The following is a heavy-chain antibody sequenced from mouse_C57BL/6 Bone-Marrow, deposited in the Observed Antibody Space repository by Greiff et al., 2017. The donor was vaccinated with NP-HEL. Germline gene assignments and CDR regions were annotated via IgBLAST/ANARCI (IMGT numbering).Heavy chain of an antibody. CDR1: GYTFTDYY. Sequence: VQGVESGAELVRPGASVKLSCKASGYTFTDYYINWVKQRPGQGLEWIARIYPGSGNTYYNEKFKGKATLTAEKSSSTAYMQLSSLTSEDSAVYFCARRDNGMDYWGQGTSVTVSS. CDR3: ARRDNGMDY. CDR2: IYPGSGNT. J-gene: IGHJ4*01. V-gene: IGHV1-76*01. D-gene: IGHD1-3*01.